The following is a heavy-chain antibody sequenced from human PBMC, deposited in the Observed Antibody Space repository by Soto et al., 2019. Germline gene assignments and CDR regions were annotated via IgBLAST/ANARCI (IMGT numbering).Heavy chain of an antibody. Sequence: GGSLRLSCSATGFTFSVYAMTWVRQAPGKRLEWVSAVTANGGSTYSADSVKCRFTISRDNSKNTLFLQMNSLRAEDTAVYYCASLGVGDWANYYYYYGMDVCGQGTTVTVS. CDR1: GFTFSVYA. D-gene: IGHD2-21*02. CDR2: VTANGGST. J-gene: IGHJ6*02. CDR3: ASLGVGDWANYYYYYGMDV. V-gene: IGHV3-23*01.